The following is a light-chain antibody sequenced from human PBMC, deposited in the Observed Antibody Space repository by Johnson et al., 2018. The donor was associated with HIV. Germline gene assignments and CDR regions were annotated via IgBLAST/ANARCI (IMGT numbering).Light chain of an antibody. Sequence: QAVLTQPPSVSAAPGQKVTISCSGSSSNIGNNYVSWYQQIPGRAPKLLIYDNNKRPSGIPDRFSGSKSGTSATLGITGLQTGDEADYYCGTWDTSLRVGFSGTGTEVTVL. V-gene: IGLV1-51*01. CDR3: GTWDTSLRVGF. CDR1: SSNIGNNY. J-gene: IGLJ1*01. CDR2: DNN.